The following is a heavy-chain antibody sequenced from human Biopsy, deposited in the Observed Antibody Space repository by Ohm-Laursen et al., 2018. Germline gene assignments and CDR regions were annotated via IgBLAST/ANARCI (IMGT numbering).Heavy chain of an antibody. V-gene: IGHV1-69*10. J-gene: IGHJ4*02. Sequence: SVKVSCKASGGTFQKYGVTWVRQAPGQGLEWMGGIIPMLGTVQYARKLRGRVTITADSPTSTVDMELTSLTSDDTAVYFCAREAIGYQLPCDDWGQGTLVTVSS. CDR3: AREAIGYQLPCDD. CDR2: IIPMLGTV. D-gene: IGHD2-2*01. CDR1: GGTFQKYG.